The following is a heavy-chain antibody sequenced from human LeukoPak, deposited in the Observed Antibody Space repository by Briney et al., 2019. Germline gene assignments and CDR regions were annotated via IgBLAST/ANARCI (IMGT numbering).Heavy chain of an antibody. D-gene: IGHD1-26*01. CDR1: GLTFSSYG. V-gene: IGHV3-30*02. Sequence: GGSLRLSCAASGLTFSSYGMHWVRQAPGKGLEWVAFIRYDGSNNYYADSVKGRFTISRDNSKNTVYLQMNSLRAEDTAVYYCAMGPITTAPYYMDVWGKGTTVTVSS. CDR2: IRYDGSNN. J-gene: IGHJ6*03. CDR3: AMGPITTAPYYMDV.